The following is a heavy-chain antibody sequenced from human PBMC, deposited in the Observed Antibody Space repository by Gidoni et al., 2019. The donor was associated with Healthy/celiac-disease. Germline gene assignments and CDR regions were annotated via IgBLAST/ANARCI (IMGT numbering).Heavy chain of an antibody. D-gene: IGHD6-19*01. CDR2: INHSGST. J-gene: IGHJ5*02. Sequence: QVQLQQWGAGLLKPSETLSLTCAVYGGSFSGYYWSWIRQPPGKGLEWIGEINHSGSTNYNPSLKSRVTISVDTSKNQFSLKLSSVTAADTAVYYCARAPRPYSSGWWRGNWFDPWGQGTLVTVSS. CDR1: GGSFSGYY. CDR3: ARAPRPYSSGWWRGNWFDP. V-gene: IGHV4-34*01.